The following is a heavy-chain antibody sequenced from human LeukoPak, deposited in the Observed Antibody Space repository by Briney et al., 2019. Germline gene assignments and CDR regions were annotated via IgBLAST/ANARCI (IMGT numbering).Heavy chain of an antibody. J-gene: IGHJ4*02. CDR2: INPNSGGT. Sequence: ASVKVSCKASGGTFSSYAISWVRQAPGQGLEWMGWINPNSGGTNYAQKFQGWVTMTRDTSISTAYMELSRLRSDDTAVYYCAREGGQQDLDYWGQGTLVTVSS. CDR3: AREGGQQDLDY. CDR1: GGTFSSYA. V-gene: IGHV1-2*04. D-gene: IGHD6-13*01.